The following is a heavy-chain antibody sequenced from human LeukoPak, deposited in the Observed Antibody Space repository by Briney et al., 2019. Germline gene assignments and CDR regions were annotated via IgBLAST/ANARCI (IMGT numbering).Heavy chain of an antibody. CDR3: ARLGYSGYDYRNNWFDP. D-gene: IGHD5-12*01. Sequence: GESLKISCKGSGYSFTSYWIGWVRQMPGKGLEWMGIIYPGDSGTRYSPSFQGQVTISADKSISTAYLQWSSLKASDTAMYYCARLGYSGYDYRNNWFDPWGQGTLVTVSS. CDR1: GYSFTSYW. V-gene: IGHV5-51*01. CDR2: IYPGDSGT. J-gene: IGHJ5*02.